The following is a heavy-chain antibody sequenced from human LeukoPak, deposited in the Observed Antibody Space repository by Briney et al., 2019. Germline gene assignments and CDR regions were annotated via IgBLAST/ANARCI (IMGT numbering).Heavy chain of an antibody. V-gene: IGHV1-69*06. D-gene: IGHD2-8*01. CDR2: IIPIFGTA. CDR1: GYTFTSYA. J-gene: IGHJ4*02. Sequence: SVKVSCKASGYTFTSYAISWVRQAPGQGLEWMGGIIPIFGTANYAQKFQGRVTITADKSTSTAYVELSSLRSEDTAVYYCAIMVYAIHESAYFDYWGQGTLVTVSS. CDR3: AIMVYAIHESAYFDY.